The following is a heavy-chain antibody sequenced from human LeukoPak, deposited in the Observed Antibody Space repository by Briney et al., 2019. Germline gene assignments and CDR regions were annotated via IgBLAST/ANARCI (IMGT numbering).Heavy chain of an antibody. CDR1: GFSFSTSW. J-gene: IGHJ4*02. Sequence: GGSLRLSCAASGFSFSTSWMHWFRQGPGRGLVWVSRITSDGRTTIYADSVKGRFSISRDNSKNTLYLQMNSLRAEDTAVYYCARETLEMGYWGQGTLVTVSS. CDR3: ARETLEMGY. D-gene: IGHD2-8*01. CDR2: ITSDGRTT. V-gene: IGHV3-74*01.